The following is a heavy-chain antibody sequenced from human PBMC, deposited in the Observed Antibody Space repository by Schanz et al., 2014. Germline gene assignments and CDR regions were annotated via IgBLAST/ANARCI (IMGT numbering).Heavy chain of an antibody. CDR2: IDADGNST. J-gene: IGHJ4*02. CDR3: ASADYTNYFDY. CDR1: GFAFSNTY. D-gene: IGHD4-4*01. Sequence: EVQLVESGGGLVKPGGSLGLSCAASGFAFSNTYMCWVRQAPGKGLQWVSRIDADGNSTSYADSVKGRFTISRDNSKNTVFLQMNSLRGEDTAVYYCASADYTNYFDYWGQGTLVTVSS. V-gene: IGHV3-66*02.